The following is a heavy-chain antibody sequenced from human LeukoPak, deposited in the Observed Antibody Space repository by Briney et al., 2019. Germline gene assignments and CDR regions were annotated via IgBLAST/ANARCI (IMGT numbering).Heavy chain of an antibody. J-gene: IGHJ6*02. CDR3: AADNYYYYGLDV. Sequence: SHTLSLTCTVSGGSITKGNYYWNWIRQPAGKGLEWIGRIFTSGSTNYNPSLQSRVTISLDTSKNQFSLRLSSATAADTAVYSCAADNYYYYGLDVWGQGTTVTISS. CDR1: GGSITKGNYY. CDR2: IFTSGST. V-gene: IGHV4-61*02.